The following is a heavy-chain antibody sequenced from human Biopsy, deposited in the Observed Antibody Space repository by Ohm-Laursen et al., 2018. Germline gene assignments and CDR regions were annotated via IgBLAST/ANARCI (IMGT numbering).Heavy chain of an antibody. J-gene: IGHJ4*02. D-gene: IGHD1-1*01. CDR2: INPSGGST. V-gene: IGHV1-46*01. Sequence: GASVKVSCKASGYTFTSYYMHWVRQAPGQGLEWMGIINPSGGSTIYAQKFQGRVTMTEDTSTDTAYMELSSLRSEDTAVYYCAADINVWNVNYWGQGTQVTVSS. CDR3: AADINVWNVNY. CDR1: GYTFTSYY.